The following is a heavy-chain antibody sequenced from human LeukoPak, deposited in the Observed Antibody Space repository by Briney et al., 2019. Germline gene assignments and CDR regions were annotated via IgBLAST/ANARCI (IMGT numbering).Heavy chain of an antibody. D-gene: IGHD3-22*01. V-gene: IGHV3-23*01. CDR1: GFTFSSYA. CDR2: ISGSGGST. J-gene: IGHJ4*02. Sequence: GGSLRLSCAASGFTFSSYAMSWVRQAPGKGLEWVSAISGSGGSTYYADSVKGRFTISRDNSKNTLYLQMNSLRAEDTAVYYCAKDPDYYDSSGYSHYWGQGTLVTVSS. CDR3: AKDPDYYDSSGYSHY.